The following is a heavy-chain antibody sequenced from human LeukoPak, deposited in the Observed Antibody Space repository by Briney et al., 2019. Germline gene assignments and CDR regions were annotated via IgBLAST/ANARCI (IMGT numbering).Heavy chain of an antibody. CDR2: INHSGST. D-gene: IGHD3-22*01. Sequence: SETLSLTCAVYGGSFSGYYWSWIRQPPGKGLEWIGEINHSGSTNYNPSLKSRVTISVDTSKNQFSLKLSSVTAADTAVYYCARGRSYYDSSGYPVNWGRGTLVTVSS. CDR3: ARGRSYYDSSGYPVN. V-gene: IGHV4-34*01. CDR1: GGSFSGYY. J-gene: IGHJ4*02.